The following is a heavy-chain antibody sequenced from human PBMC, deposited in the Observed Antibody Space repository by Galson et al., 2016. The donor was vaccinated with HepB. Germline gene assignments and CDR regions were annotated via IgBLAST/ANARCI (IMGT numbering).Heavy chain of an antibody. V-gene: IGHV2-5*02. Sequence: PALVKPTQTLTVTCTFSGFSLNSSGVGVAWIRQSPGKALEWLAVIYWDDDRRYRTSLKSRLTITKDTSRNQVVLSMANLDPVDTGTYYCAHTDYYASGGFDSWGQGTLVTVSS. CDR1: GFSLNSSGVG. J-gene: IGHJ4*02. CDR2: IYWDDDR. CDR3: AHTDYYASGGFDS. D-gene: IGHD3-22*01.